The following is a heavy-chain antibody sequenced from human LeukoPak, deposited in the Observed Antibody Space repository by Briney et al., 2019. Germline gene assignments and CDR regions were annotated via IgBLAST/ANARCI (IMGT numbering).Heavy chain of an antibody. CDR1: GFTFSSYW. D-gene: IGHD7-27*01. CDR3: AREITTNGGRYFDY. J-gene: IGHJ4*02. CDR2: INTDGSST. Sequence: PGGSLRLSCAASGFTFSSYWMHWVRQAPGKGLVWVSRINTDGSSTNYADSAKGRFTMSRDNAKNTLYLQMNSLRAEDTAVYSCAREITTNGGRYFDYWGQGTLVTVSS. V-gene: IGHV3-74*01.